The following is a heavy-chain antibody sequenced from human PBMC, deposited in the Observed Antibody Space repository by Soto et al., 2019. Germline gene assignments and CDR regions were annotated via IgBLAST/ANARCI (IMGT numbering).Heavy chain of an antibody. J-gene: IGHJ4*02. CDR1: GXTFSSFS. Sequence: HPXGSLRLSCTASGXTFSSFSMCWVRQATGKGLEWVSAIRGSGGSTYYADYVKGRFTISIENSTNTLYLQMNRPRAVDTAVYDCAKGRAAFPAVYFDYWGPGTLVTLSS. CDR3: AKGRAAFPAVYFDY. V-gene: IGHV3-23*01. CDR2: IRGSGGST. D-gene: IGHD2-15*01.